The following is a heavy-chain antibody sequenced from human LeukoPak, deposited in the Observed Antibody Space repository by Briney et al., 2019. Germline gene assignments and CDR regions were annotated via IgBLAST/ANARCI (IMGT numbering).Heavy chain of an antibody. Sequence: SETLSLTCTVSGDSISSYYCSWIRQPPGKGLEWFGYVSDSGTTNYNPSLKSRVTISVDTSKIQFSLKLSSVTAADTAVYYCARVSWFPGTSYYYMDVWGKGTTVTVSS. CDR1: GDSISSYY. D-gene: IGHD1-1*01. CDR2: VSDSGTT. V-gene: IGHV4-59*01. CDR3: ARVSWFPGTSYYYMDV. J-gene: IGHJ6*03.